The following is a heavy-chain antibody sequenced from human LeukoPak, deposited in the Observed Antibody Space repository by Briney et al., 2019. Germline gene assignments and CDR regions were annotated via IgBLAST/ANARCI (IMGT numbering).Heavy chain of an antibody. CDR3: ARESVRRDFWSGYNNWFDP. CDR2: IIPIFGTA. CDR1: GGTFSSYA. Sequence: SVKVSCKASGGTFSSYAISWVRQAPGQGLEWMGGIIPIFGTANYAQKFQGRVTITADGSTSTAYMELSSLRSEDTAVYYCARESVRRDFWSGYNNWFDPWGQGTLVTVSS. V-gene: IGHV1-69*13. J-gene: IGHJ5*02. D-gene: IGHD3-3*01.